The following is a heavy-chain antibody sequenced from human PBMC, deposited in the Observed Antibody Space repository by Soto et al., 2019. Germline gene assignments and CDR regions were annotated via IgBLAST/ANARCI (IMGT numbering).Heavy chain of an antibody. CDR2: IYYSGNT. J-gene: IGHJ6*02. Sequence: PSETLSLTCTLSGASITRYYWGWIRQAPGQGLEWIGYIYYSGNTEYNPSLKSRVTISVDTSKNQFSLKLSSVTAADTAVYYCARDWHYYDSSGYPRVYGMDVWGQGTTVT. CDR1: GASITRYY. D-gene: IGHD3-22*01. V-gene: IGHV4-59*01. CDR3: ARDWHYYDSSGYPRVYGMDV.